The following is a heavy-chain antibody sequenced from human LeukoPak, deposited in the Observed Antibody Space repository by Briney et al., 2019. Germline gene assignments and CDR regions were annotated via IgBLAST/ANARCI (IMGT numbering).Heavy chain of an antibody. Sequence: SETLSLTCAAYGGSFSGYYWSWIRQPPRKGLEWIGEINHSGSTNYNPSLKSRVTISVDTSKNQFSLKLSSVTAEDTAVYYCARVHRGYSYGRLDYWGQGTLVTVSS. CDR3: ARVHRGYSYGRLDY. CDR2: INHSGST. D-gene: IGHD5-18*01. V-gene: IGHV4-34*01. CDR1: GGSFSGYY. J-gene: IGHJ4*02.